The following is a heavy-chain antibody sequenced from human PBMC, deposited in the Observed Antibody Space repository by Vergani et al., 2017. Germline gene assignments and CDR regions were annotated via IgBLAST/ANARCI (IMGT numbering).Heavy chain of an antibody. Sequence: QVQVVQSGAEVKKSGASVKVSCKTSAYTFSNYYMHWVRQAPGQGLEWMGIINPSGGHTNYAQKFQGRVTMTRDTSTSTVYMELSSLRSEDTAIYYCARGEYGILSDYRYWGQGTLVTVSA. CDR3: ARGEYGILSDYRY. V-gene: IGHV1-46*03. CDR1: AYTFSNYY. J-gene: IGHJ4*02. D-gene: IGHD3-9*01. CDR2: INPSGGHT.